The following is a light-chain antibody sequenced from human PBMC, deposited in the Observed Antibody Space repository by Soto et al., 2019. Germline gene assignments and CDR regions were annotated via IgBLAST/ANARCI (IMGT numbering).Light chain of an antibody. CDR3: QQRSNWPPP. Sequence: EIVLTQSPATLSLSPGERATLSCRASQSVSSYLAWYQQKPGQAPRLLIYDAPTRATGIPARFSGSGSGTDVTLPISSLEPEDFAVYYCQQRSNWPPPFGQGTKVEIK. CDR2: DAP. V-gene: IGKV3-11*01. J-gene: IGKJ1*01. CDR1: QSVSSY.